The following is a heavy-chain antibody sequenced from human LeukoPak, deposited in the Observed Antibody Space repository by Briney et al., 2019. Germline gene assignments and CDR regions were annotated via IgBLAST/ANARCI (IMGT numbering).Heavy chain of an antibody. D-gene: IGHD5-18*01. J-gene: IGHJ4*02. CDR3: ARGRGYSSGWIGENLLDY. Sequence: PGGSLRLSCAASGFSFNNYGMHWVRHTPSKGLEGVAFIRFEETEKFYADAVGERFTISGDNAKNRLYRQVNGQRARDTAVYYCARGRGYSSGWIGENLLDYWGQGTLVTVSS. CDR2: IRFEETEK. CDR1: GFSFNNYG. V-gene: IGHV3-30*02.